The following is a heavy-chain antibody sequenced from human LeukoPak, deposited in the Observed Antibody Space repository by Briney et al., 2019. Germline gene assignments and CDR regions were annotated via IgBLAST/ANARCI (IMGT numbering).Heavy chain of an antibody. CDR1: GFTFSSYA. V-gene: IGHV3-30-3*01. Sequence: GRSLRLSCAASGFTFSSYAMHWVRQAPGKGLEWVAVISYDGSNKYYADSVKGRFTISRDNSKNTLYLQMNSLRAEDAAVYYCARDVAGSGSYYYYYYGMDVWGQGTTVTVSS. J-gene: IGHJ6*02. D-gene: IGHD3-10*01. CDR3: ARDVAGSGSYYYYYYGMDV. CDR2: ISYDGSNK.